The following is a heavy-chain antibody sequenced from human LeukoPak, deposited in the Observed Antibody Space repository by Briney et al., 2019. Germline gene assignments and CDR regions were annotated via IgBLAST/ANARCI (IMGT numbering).Heavy chain of an antibody. CDR2: IYYSGST. CDR1: GGSISGYY. Sequence: PSETLSLTCTVSGGSISGYYYNWIRQPPGKGLEWIGYIYYSGSTNYNPSLKSRVTISLDTSKNQFSLKLSSVTAADTAVYYCARGADSSGYYSIFYFDYWGQGTLVTVSS. CDR3: ARGADSSGYYSIFYFDY. J-gene: IGHJ4*02. V-gene: IGHV4-59*01. D-gene: IGHD3-22*01.